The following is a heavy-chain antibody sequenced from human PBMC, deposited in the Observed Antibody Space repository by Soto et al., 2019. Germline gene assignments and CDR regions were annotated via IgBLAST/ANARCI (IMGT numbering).Heavy chain of an antibody. J-gene: IGHJ6*02. CDR2: INAGNGNT. CDR1: GYTFTSYA. Sequence: GSSVKVSCKASGYTFTSYAMHWVRQAPGQRLEWMGWINAGNGNTKYSQKFQGRVTITRDTSASTAYMELSSLRSEDTAVYYCARDPSYYGMDFWGQGTTVTVSS. V-gene: IGHV1-3*01. CDR3: ARDPSYYGMDF.